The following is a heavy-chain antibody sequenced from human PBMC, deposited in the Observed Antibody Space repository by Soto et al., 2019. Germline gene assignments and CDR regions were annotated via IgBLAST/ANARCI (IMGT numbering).Heavy chain of an antibody. Sequence: QLQLQESGSGLVKPSQTLSLTCAVSGGSISSGGYSWSWIRQPPGKGLEWIWYSYHSGSTYYNPSLKSRVTISVDRSKNQFSLKLSSVTAADTAVYYCARASRRITIFGVVIKSFDIWGPGTMVTVSS. J-gene: IGHJ3*02. CDR3: ARASRRITIFGVVIKSFDI. D-gene: IGHD3-3*01. CDR1: GGSISSGGYS. CDR2: SYHSGST. V-gene: IGHV4-30-2*01.